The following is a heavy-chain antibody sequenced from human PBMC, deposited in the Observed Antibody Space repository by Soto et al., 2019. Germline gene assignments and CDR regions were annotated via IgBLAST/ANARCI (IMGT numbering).Heavy chain of an antibody. V-gene: IGHV1-69*06. Sequence: QVQVVQSGAEVKRPGSSVNVSCKASGGYFNNRQTLNSYPISWVRQAPGQGLEWMGGIIPLFGTTNYAQRFQGRATITADKSPSTTQLELNNVTSDDTAVYYCATSWGGEIYYYYYAMDVWGQGTTVTVSS. CDR1: GGYFNNRQTLNSYP. D-gene: IGHD3-16*01. CDR2: IIPLFGTT. CDR3: ATSWGGEIYYYYYAMDV. J-gene: IGHJ6*02.